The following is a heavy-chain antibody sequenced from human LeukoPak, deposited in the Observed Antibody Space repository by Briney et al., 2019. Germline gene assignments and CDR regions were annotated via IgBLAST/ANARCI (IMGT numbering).Heavy chain of an antibody. CDR1: GFTFSGYY. J-gene: IGHJ4*02. CDR2: IKPDSGGT. D-gene: IGHD6-19*01. CDR3: ARVREYSSGCYFDS. V-gene: IGHV1-2*02. Sequence: ASVTVSFKASGFTFSGYYLQWVRQAPGQGLDWMGWIKPDSGGTNYAQKFQGRVTMTRDTSIKTGYMELSRLRSDDTAMYYCARVREYSSGCYFDSWGQGTLVTVSS.